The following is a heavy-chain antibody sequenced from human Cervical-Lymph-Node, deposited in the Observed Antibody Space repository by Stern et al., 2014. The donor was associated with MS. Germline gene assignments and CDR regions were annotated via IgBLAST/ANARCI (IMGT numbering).Heavy chain of an antibody. CDR2: IWFDGTNK. J-gene: IGHJ4*02. CDR3: ARDFGPYYCDL. D-gene: IGHD3/OR15-3a*01. Sequence: DQLVESGGGVVQPGRSLRLSCAASGFPFSSYGMHWVRQAPGKGLGWVSAIWFDGTNKYYADTVKGRFSISKDNPKNTLYLQMNSLRVDDTAVYYCARDFGPYYCDLWGQGTLVTVSS. V-gene: IGHV3-33*01. CDR1: GFPFSSYG.